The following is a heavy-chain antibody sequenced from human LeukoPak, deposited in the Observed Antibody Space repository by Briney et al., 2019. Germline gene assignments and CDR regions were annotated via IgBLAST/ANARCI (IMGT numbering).Heavy chain of an antibody. V-gene: IGHV3-74*01. D-gene: IGHD1-26*01. J-gene: IGHJ5*02. CDR3: ARAQVGAPTDL. CDR1: GFPSSSYA. CDR2: IHGDGDNI. Sequence: GGSLRPSCAASGFPSSSYAMYWVRQAPGTGLVWVARIHGDGDNISYADSVRGRFTISRDNAKDTLYLHMNSLRPEDTAVYYCARAQVGAPTDLWGQGTLVTVSS.